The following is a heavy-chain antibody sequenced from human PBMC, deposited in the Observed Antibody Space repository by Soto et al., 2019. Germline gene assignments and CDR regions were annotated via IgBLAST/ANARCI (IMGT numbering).Heavy chain of an antibody. D-gene: IGHD3-22*01. V-gene: IGHV3-30-3*01. Sequence: SGGSLRLSCAASGFPFSSYAMHWVRQAPGKGLEWVAVISYDGSNKYYADSVKGRFTISRDNSKNTLYLQMNSLRAEDTAVYYCARGSDEDYDSSGYLNDAFDIWGQGTMVTVSS. J-gene: IGHJ3*02. CDR1: GFPFSSYA. CDR3: ARGSDEDYDSSGYLNDAFDI. CDR2: ISYDGSNK.